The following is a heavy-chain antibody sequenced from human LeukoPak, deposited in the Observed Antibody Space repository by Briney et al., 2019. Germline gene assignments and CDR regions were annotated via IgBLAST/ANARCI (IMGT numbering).Heavy chain of an antibody. CDR2: ITDAVGST. CDR3: AKEIFSGLLYIDY. CDR1: GFTFSSSS. J-gene: IGHJ4*02. V-gene: IGHV3-23*01. Sequence: GGSLRLSCAASGFTFSSSSISWVRQAPGKGLEWVSAITDAVGSTHYADSVRGRFTISSDNSKNTVYLQMNSLRPEDMAVYYCAKEIFSGLLYIDYWGQGTLVTVSS. D-gene: IGHD5-12*01.